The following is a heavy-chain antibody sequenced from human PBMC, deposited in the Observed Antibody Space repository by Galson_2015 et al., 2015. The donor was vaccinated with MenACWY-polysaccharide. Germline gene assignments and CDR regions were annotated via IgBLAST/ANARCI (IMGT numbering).Heavy chain of an antibody. Sequence: SLRLSCAASGFSFSAYGMSWVRQALGRGLEWVSGSGSGGGLYYADSVKGRFTVSRDNSKNTLYLQMNNLRAEDTAVYYCAKVGPRSSWTMGLDYWGQGTLITVSS. CDR1: GFSFSAYG. V-gene: IGHV3-23*01. J-gene: IGHJ4*02. D-gene: IGHD6-13*01. CDR2: SGSGGGL. CDR3: AKVGPRSSWTMGLDY.